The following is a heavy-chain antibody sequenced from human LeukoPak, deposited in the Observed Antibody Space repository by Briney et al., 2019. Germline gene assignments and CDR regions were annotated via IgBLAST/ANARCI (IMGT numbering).Heavy chain of an antibody. CDR3: ARGSHRGAAANYYGMNV. CDR2: IHSDGSST. J-gene: IGHJ6*02. D-gene: IGHD2-2*01. V-gene: IGHV3-74*01. CDR1: GFTLSSYW. Sequence: GGSLRLSCAASGFTLSSYWMHWVRQAPGKGLVWVSRIHSDGSSTTYADSVKGRFTISRDNAKNTLYLQMNSLRAEDTAVYHCARGSHRGAAANYYGMNVWAQGTTVTVSS.